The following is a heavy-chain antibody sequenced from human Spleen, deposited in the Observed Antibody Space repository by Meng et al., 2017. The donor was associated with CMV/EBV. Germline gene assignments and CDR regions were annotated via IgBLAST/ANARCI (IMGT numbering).Heavy chain of an antibody. CDR2: MNPNSGNT. D-gene: IGHD3-9*01. CDR3: ATKHYDNLTGPHPYYYYYGLDV. CDR1: GYTFTSYD. V-gene: IGHV1-8*01. Sequence: ASVKVSCKASGYTFTSYDINWVRQATGQGLEWMGWMNPNSGNTGYAQKFRGRVTMTRNTSISTAYMELSSLRSEDTAVYYCATKHYDNLTGPHPYYYYYGLDVWGQGTTVTVSS. J-gene: IGHJ6*02.